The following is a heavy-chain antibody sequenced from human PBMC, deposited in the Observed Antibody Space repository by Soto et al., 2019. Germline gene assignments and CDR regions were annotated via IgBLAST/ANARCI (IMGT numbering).Heavy chain of an antibody. CDR1: GFTFSSHW. J-gene: IGHJ1*01. CDR3: ARVGVDGVPVSFQH. V-gene: IGHV3-74*01. CDR2: VNIDGTYA. Sequence: GGSLRLSCAASGFTFSSHWMHWVRQAPGKGLVWVSRVNIDGTYANYADSVKGRFTISRDNAENTLYLQMNSLRADDTAVYYCARVGVDGVPVSFQHSGLGTLVTVSS. D-gene: IGHD2-2*01.